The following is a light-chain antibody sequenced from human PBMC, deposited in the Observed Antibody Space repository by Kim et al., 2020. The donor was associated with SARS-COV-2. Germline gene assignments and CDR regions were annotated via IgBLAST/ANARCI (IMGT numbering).Light chain of an antibody. J-gene: IGLJ2*01. Sequence: VSPGQTASLTCSGDKMGDKYASWYQQKPGQSPVLVIFQDTKRPSGIPERFSGSNSGNTATLTISGTQAMDEADYYCQAWDSSSGVFGGGTQLTVL. CDR2: QDT. CDR3: QAWDSSSGV. CDR1: KMGDKY. V-gene: IGLV3-1*01.